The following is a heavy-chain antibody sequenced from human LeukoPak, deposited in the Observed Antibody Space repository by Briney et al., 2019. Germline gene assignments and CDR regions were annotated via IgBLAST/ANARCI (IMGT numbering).Heavy chain of an antibody. CDR1: GGSFSGYY. D-gene: IGHD3-9*01. V-gene: IGHV4-59*10. J-gene: IGHJ4*02. Sequence: SETLSLTCAVYGGSFSGYYWSWIRQPPGKGLEWIGRIYTSGSTNYNPSLKSRVTMSVDTSKNQFSLKLSSVTAADTAVYYCARQAEYDILTGYSFDYWGQGTLVTVSS. CDR2: IYTSGST. CDR3: ARQAEYDILTGYSFDY.